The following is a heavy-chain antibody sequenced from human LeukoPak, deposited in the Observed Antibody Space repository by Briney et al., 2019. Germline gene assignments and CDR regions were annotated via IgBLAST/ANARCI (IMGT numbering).Heavy chain of an antibody. CDR3: AKPISSGWYSFDY. V-gene: IGHV3-23*01. CDR1: GFTFSSYA. Sequence: GGSLRLSCVASGFTFSSYAMSWVRQAPGKGLEWVSAISGSGGSTYSADSVKGRFTISGDNSKNTLYLQINSLRAEDTAVYYCAKPISSGWYSFDYWGQGTLVTVSS. CDR2: ISGSGGST. J-gene: IGHJ4*02. D-gene: IGHD6-19*01.